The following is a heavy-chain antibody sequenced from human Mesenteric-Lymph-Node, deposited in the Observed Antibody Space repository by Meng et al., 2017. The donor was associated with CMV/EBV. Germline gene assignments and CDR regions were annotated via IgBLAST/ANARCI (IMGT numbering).Heavy chain of an antibody. Sequence: SGGSISSGGYYWSWIRQHPGKGLEWIGYIYYSGSTYYNPSLKSRVTISVDTSKNQFSLKLSSVTAADTAVYYCARVGYSGPKVVDYWGQGTLVTVSS. CDR1: GGSISSGGYY. CDR3: ARVGYSGPKVVDY. CDR2: IYYSGST. D-gene: IGHD5-12*01. J-gene: IGHJ4*02. V-gene: IGHV4-31*02.